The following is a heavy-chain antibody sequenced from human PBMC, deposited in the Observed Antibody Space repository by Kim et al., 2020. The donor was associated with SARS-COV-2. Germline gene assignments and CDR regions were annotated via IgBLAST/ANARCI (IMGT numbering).Heavy chain of an antibody. CDR2: ISSSSSYI. J-gene: IGHJ6*02. D-gene: IGHD3-3*01. Sequence: GGSLRLSCAASGFTFSSYSMNWVRQAPGKGLEWVSSISSSSSYIYYADSVKGRFTISRDNAKNSLYLQMNSLRAEDTAVYYCARDLYYDFWSGYYTGIFHYGMDVWGQGTTVTVSS. CDR1: GFTFSSYS. CDR3: ARDLYYDFWSGYYTGIFHYGMDV. V-gene: IGHV3-21*01.